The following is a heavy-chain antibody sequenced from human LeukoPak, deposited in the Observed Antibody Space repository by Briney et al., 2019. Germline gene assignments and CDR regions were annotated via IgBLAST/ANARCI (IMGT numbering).Heavy chain of an antibody. J-gene: IGHJ5*02. CDR3: ARGVWGGVVVPATDNWFDP. Sequence: SETLSLTCAVYGGSFSGYYWSWIRQPPGKGLEWIGEINHSGSTNYNPSLKSRVTISVDTSKNQFSLKLSSVTAADTAVYYCARGVWGGVVVPATDNWFDPWGQGTLVTVSS. V-gene: IGHV4-34*01. CDR1: GGSFSGYY. CDR2: INHSGST. D-gene: IGHD2-2*01.